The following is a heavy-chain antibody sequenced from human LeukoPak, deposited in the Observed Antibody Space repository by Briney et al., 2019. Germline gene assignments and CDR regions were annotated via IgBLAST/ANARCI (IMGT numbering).Heavy chain of an antibody. J-gene: IGHJ4*02. D-gene: IGHD3-22*01. CDR2: ISYDGSNK. CDR1: GFTFSSYA. V-gene: IGHV3-30-3*01. CDR3: ARGVYDSSGYYPDY. Sequence: GRSLRLSCAASGFTFSSYAMHWVRQAPGKGLEWVAVISYDGSNKYYADSVKGRFTISRDNAKNSLYLQMNSLRAEDTAVYYCARGVYDSSGYYPDYWGQGTLVTVSS.